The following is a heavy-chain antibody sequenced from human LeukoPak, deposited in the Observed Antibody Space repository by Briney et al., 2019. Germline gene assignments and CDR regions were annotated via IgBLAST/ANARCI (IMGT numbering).Heavy chain of an antibody. J-gene: IGHJ4*02. V-gene: IGHV5-51*01. CDR1: GYSFTSYW. Sequence: GESLKISCKGSGYSFTSYWIGWVRQMPGKGLEWMGIIYPGDSDTRYSPSFQGQVTISADKSISTAYLQWSSLKASDTAMYYCARLGRMDIAAAAVNYWGQGTLVTVSS. CDR2: IYPGDSDT. CDR3: ARLGRMDIAAAAVNY. D-gene: IGHD6-13*01.